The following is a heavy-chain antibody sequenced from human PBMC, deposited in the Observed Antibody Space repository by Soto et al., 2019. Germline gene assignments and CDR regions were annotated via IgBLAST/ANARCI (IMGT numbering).Heavy chain of an antibody. V-gene: IGHV1-69*04. D-gene: IGHD6-13*01. Sequence: ASVKVSCKASGGTFSSYTISWVRQAPGQGLEWMGRIIPILGIANYAQKFQGRVTITADKSTSTAYMELSSLRSEDTAVYYCARDEAIAAAVTYMDVWGKGTTVTVSS. CDR1: GGTFSSYT. CDR3: ARDEAIAAAVTYMDV. J-gene: IGHJ6*03. CDR2: IIPILGIA.